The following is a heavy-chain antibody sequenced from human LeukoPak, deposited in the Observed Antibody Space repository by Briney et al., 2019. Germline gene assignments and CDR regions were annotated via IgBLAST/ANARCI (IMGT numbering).Heavy chain of an antibody. CDR3: ARDYYYYMDV. J-gene: IGHJ6*03. V-gene: IGHV4-59*01. Sequence: PSETLSLTCTVSGGSISSYYWSWIRQPPGKGLEWSGHIYYSGSTNYNPSLKSRVTISVHTSKNQFSLKLSSVTAADTAVYYCARDYYYYMDVWGKGTTVTVSS. CDR1: GGSISSYY. CDR2: IYYSGST.